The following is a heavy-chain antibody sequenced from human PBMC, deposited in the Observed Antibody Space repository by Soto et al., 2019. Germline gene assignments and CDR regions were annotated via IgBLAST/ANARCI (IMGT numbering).Heavy chain of an antibody. CDR1: GFTFNNYG. Sequence: QVQLVESGGGVVQPGRSLRLSCAASGFTFNNYGMHWVRQAPGKGLEWVAVIWNDGNGYYYANSVKGRFTISRDNSKNTLYLQMSNLRAEATAVYYCARRQISPPTSGAASARAAMDVWGQGTTVTVSS. CDR2: IWNDGNGY. V-gene: IGHV3-33*01. D-gene: IGHD6-13*01. CDR3: ARRQISPPTSGAASARAAMDV. J-gene: IGHJ6*02.